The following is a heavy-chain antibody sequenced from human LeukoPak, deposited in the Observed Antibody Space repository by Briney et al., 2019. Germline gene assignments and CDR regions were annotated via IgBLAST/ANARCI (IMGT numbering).Heavy chain of an antibody. Sequence: PGGSLRLSCAGSGFTFSHYYIDWVRQAPGKGLEWVARIRNKANSYSIEYAASVKGRFTISRDDSKNSVYLQMNSLKSEDTADYYCVRVMLGSSKFFDPWGRGTLVTVSS. CDR1: GFTFSHYY. J-gene: IGHJ2*01. CDR3: VRVMLGSSKFFDP. D-gene: IGHD1-26*01. CDR2: IRNKANSYSI. V-gene: IGHV3-72*01.